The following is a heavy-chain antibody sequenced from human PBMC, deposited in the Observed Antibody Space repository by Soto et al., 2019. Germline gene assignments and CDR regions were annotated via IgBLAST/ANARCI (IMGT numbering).Heavy chain of an antibody. J-gene: IGHJ6*02. CDR1: GFTFSSYA. V-gene: IGHV3-64*02. CDR3: ASGGYRNPYYYYYGMDV. Sequence: GGSLRLSCAASGFTFSSYAMHWVRQARGKGLEYVSAISSNGGSTYYADSVKGRFTISRDNSKNTLYLQMGSLRAEDMAVYYCASGGYRNPYYYYYGMDVWGQGTTATVSS. CDR2: ISSNGGST. D-gene: IGHD5-18*01.